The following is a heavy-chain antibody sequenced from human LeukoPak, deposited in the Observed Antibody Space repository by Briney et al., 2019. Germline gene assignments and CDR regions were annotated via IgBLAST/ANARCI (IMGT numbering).Heavy chain of an antibody. CDR3: ARMSNWNYQGFES. CDR1: GYTFTSYY. CDR2: IGTYNGHT. Sequence: GASVKVSCKASGYTFTSYYMHWVRQAPGQGLEWMGWIGTYNGHTNYAQRLQGRVTMTTDTSTGTAYVELRSLRSDDTAVYYCARMSNWNYQGFESWGQGTPVTVSS. V-gene: IGHV1-18*04. D-gene: IGHD1-7*01. J-gene: IGHJ4*02.